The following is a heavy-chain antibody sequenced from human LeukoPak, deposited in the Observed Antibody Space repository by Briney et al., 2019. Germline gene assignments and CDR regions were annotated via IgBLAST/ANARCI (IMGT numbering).Heavy chain of an antibody. V-gene: IGHV4-4*09. CDR1: GGSITSYY. CDR3: ARTARVLDF. D-gene: IGHD5-18*01. J-gene: IGHJ4*02. Sequence: KPSETLSLTCTVSGGSITSYYWSWIRQPPGKGLECIAYIAHSGDTNYNPSLKSRATISMDTSKNQFSLKLNSVTAADTAVYYCARTARVLDFWGQGIQVTVSS. CDR2: IAHSGDT.